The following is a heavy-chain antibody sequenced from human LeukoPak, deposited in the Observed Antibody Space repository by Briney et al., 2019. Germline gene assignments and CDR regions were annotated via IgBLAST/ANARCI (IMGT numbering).Heavy chain of an antibody. J-gene: IGHJ3*02. Sequence: SEALSLTCTVSGGSISSYYWSWIRQPPGKGLEWIGYIYYSGSTNYNPSLKSRVTISVDTSKNQFSLKLSSVAAADTAVYYCARDDGDNDAFDIWGQGTMVTVSS. V-gene: IGHV4-59*01. CDR3: ARDDGDNDAFDI. CDR2: IYYSGST. D-gene: IGHD4-17*01. CDR1: GGSISSYY.